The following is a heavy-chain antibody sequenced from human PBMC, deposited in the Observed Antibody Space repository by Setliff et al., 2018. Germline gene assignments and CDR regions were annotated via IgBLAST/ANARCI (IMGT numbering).Heavy chain of an antibody. V-gene: IGHV3-15*01. CDR2: IKSKTDGGTT. Sequence: GGSLRLSCAASGFAFSNAWMSWVRQAPGKGLEWVGRIKSKTDGGTTDYAAPVKGRFTISRDDSKNTLYLQMNSLKTEDTAVYYCTTDHPGGGSTWWGQGTLVTVSS. J-gene: IGHJ4*02. CDR3: TTDHPGGGSTW. CDR1: GFAFSNAW. D-gene: IGHD3-16*01.